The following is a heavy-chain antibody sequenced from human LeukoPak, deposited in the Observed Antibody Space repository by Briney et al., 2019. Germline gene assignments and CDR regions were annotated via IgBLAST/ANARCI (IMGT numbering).Heavy chain of an antibody. CDR1: GFTFSSYW. V-gene: IGHV3-7*01. CDR2: IKQDGSEK. Sequence: GGSLRLSCAASGFTFSSYWMSWVRQAPGKGLEWVANIKQDGSEKYYVDSVKGRFTISRDNAKNSLYLQMNSLRAEDTAVYYCARDMVTMVRGVIMSWGSVPDYWGQGTLVTVSS. CDR3: ARDMVTMVRGVIMSWGSVPDY. D-gene: IGHD3-10*01. J-gene: IGHJ4*02.